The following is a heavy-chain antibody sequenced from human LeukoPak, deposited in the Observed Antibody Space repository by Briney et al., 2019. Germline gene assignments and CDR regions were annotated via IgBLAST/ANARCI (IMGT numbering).Heavy chain of an antibody. J-gene: IGHJ4*02. Sequence: ASVKVSCKASGYTFTGYYMHWVRQALGQGLEWMGWINPNSGGTNYAQKFQGRVTMTRDTSIATAYMELSSLRFDDTAVYYCAIEGSGPTDYWGQGTLVTVSS. V-gene: IGHV1-2*02. CDR2: INPNSGGT. CDR3: AIEGSGPTDY. CDR1: GYTFTGYY.